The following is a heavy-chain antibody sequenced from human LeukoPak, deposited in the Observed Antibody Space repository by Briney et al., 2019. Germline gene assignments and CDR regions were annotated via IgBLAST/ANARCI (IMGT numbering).Heavy chain of an antibody. CDR3: ATGTLTMVRGVRYYYYYMDV. CDR2: IYYSGST. V-gene: IGHV4-30-4*08. Sequence: SETLSLTCTVSGGSISSGDYYWSWIRQPPGKGLEWIGYIYYSGSTYYNPSLKTRVTISVDTSKNQFSLKLSSVTAADTAVYYCATGTLTMVRGVRYYYYYMDVWGKGTTVTVSS. J-gene: IGHJ6*03. D-gene: IGHD3-10*01. CDR1: GGSISSGDYY.